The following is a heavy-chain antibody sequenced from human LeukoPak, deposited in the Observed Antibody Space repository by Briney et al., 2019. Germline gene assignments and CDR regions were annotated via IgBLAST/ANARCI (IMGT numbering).Heavy chain of an antibody. V-gene: IGHV1-8*01. Sequence: ASVKVSCKASGYTFTSYDINWVRQATGQGLEWMGWMNPNSGNTGYAQKFQGRVTMTRNTSISTAYMELSSLRSEDTAVYYCASSTYYDSSGYYYNFHPYFDYWGQGTLVTVSS. CDR2: MNPNSGNT. D-gene: IGHD3-22*01. J-gene: IGHJ4*02. CDR3: ASSTYYDSSGYYYNFHPYFDY. CDR1: GYTFTSYD.